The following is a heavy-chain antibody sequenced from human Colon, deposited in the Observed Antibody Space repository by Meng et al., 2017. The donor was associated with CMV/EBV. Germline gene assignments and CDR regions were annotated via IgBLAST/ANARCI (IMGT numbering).Heavy chain of an antibody. CDR1: GGSIVSNMYY. Sequence: GSLRLSCSVSGGSIVSNMYYWGWIRQPPGKGLEWVGSIHSSGTTYRNPSLKSRETLLLDKSKNQFSLKVTSVTAADTAVYFCACLTGTVHYWGQGTLVTVSS. J-gene: IGHJ4*02. D-gene: IGHD1-7*01. CDR3: ACLTGTVHY. V-gene: IGHV4-39*07. CDR2: IHSSGTT.